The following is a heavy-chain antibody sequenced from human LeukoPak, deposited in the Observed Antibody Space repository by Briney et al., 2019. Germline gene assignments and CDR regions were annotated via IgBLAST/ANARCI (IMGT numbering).Heavy chain of an antibody. Sequence: EASVKVSCKASGYTFTSYDINWVRQATGQGLEWMGWINPNSGGTNYAQKFQGRVTMTRDTSISTAYMELSRLRSDDTAVYYCARPVTYYDFWSGYGWFDPWGQGTLVTVSS. V-gene: IGHV1-2*02. CDR2: INPNSGGT. J-gene: IGHJ5*02. CDR3: ARPVTYYDFWSGYGWFDP. D-gene: IGHD3-3*01. CDR1: GYTFTSYD.